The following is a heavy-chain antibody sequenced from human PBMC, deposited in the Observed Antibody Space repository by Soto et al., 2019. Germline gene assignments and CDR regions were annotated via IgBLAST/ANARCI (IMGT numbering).Heavy chain of an antibody. D-gene: IGHD2-21*02. CDR1: GFTFTSSA. V-gene: IGHV1-58*01. CDR3: AADRAHCGGDCSTYYYYGMDV. J-gene: IGHJ6*02. Sequence: SVKVSCKASGFTFTSSAVQWVRHARGQRLEWIGWIVVGSGNTNYAQKFQERVTITRDMSTSTAYMELSSLRSEDTAVYYCAADRAHCGGDCSTYYYYGMDVWGQGTTVTVSS. CDR2: IVVGSGNT.